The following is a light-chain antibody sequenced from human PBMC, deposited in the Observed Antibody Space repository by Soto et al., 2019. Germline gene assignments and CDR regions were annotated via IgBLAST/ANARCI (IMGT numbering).Light chain of an antibody. CDR3: SSYTSSTFYG. CDR2: EVS. CDR1: SSDVGGYNY. J-gene: IGLJ1*01. Sequence: QSALTQPASVSGSPGQSITISCTGTSSDVGGYNYVSWYQQHPGKAPKLMIYEVSNRPSGVSNRFSGSKSGNTASLPISGLQAEDEADYYCSSYTSSTFYGFGTGTKVTVL. V-gene: IGLV2-14*01.